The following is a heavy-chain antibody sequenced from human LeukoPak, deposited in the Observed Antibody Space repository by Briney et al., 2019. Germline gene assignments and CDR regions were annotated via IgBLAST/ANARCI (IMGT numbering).Heavy chain of an antibody. CDR2: INHSGST. V-gene: IGHV4-34*01. D-gene: IGHD3-22*01. J-gene: IGHJ4*02. CDR1: GGSFSGFY. Sequence: SETLSLTCAVYGGSFSGFYWSWIRQPPGKGLEWIGEINHSGSTYYNPSLKSRVTISADTSKNQSPLKLTSVTAADTAVYYCATLGEYYDTSGYYYNWGQGTLVTVSS. CDR3: ATLGEYYDTSGYYYN.